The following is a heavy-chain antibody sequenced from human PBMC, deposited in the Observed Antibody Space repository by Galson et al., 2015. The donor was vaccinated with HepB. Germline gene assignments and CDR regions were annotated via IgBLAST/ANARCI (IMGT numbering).Heavy chain of an antibody. V-gene: IGHV1-18*04. Sequence: SVKVSCKASGYTFTSYGISWVRQAPGQGLEWMGWISAYNGNTNYAQKLQGRVTMTTDTSTSTAYMELRSLRSDDTAVYYCASSYDILTGYSYYYYGMDVWGQGTTVTVSS. J-gene: IGHJ6*02. CDR1: GYTFTSYG. CDR3: ASSYDILTGYSYYYYGMDV. CDR2: ISAYNGNT. D-gene: IGHD3-9*01.